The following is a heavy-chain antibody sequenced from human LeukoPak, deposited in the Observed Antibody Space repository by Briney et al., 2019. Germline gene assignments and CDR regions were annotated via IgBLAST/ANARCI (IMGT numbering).Heavy chain of an antibody. CDR3: ARVPYSSGWYYFDY. Sequence: GGSLRLSCAASGFTFSSYAMHWVRQAPGKGLEWVAVISYDGSNKYYADSVKGRFTISRDNSKNTLYLQMNSLRAEDTAVYYCARVPYSSGWYYFDYWGQGTLSPSPQ. CDR1: GFTFSSYA. J-gene: IGHJ4*02. D-gene: IGHD6-19*01. CDR2: ISYDGSNK. V-gene: IGHV3-30*04.